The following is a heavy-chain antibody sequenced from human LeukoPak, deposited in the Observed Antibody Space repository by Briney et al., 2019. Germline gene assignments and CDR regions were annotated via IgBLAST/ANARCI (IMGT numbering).Heavy chain of an antibody. CDR2: IIPIFGTA. CDR1: GGTFSSYA. V-gene: IGHV1-69*13. CDR3: ASTSDIVVVPAAISYYYYMDV. J-gene: IGHJ6*03. Sequence: SVKVSCKASGGTFSSYAISWVRQAPGQGLEWMGGIIPIFGTANYAQKFQGSVTITADESTSTAYMELSSLRSEDTAVYYCASTSDIVVVPAAISYYYYMDVWGKGTTVTVSS. D-gene: IGHD2-2*01.